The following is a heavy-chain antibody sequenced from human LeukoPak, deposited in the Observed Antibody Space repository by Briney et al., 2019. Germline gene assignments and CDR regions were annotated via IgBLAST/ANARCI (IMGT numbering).Heavy chain of an antibody. V-gene: IGHV3-72*01. J-gene: IGHJ4*02. CDR2: TRNKANSYTT. CDR1: GFTFSDHY. D-gene: IGHD3-22*01. Sequence: GGSLRLSCAASGFTFSDHYMDWVRQAPGKGLEWVGRTRNKANSYTTEYAASVKGRFTISRDDSKNSLYLQMNSLKTEDTAVYYCARGPRPPTYYYDSSGPYYFDYWGQGTLVTVSS. CDR3: ARGPRPPTYYYDSSGPYYFDY.